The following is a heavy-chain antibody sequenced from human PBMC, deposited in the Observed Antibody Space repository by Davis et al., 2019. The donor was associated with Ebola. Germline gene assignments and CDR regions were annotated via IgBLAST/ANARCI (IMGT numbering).Heavy chain of an antibody. CDR1: GYSFTSYW. V-gene: IGHV5-51*01. CDR2: IYPSDSDT. Sequence: PGGSLRLSCKGSGYSFTSYWIGWVRQMPGKGLEWMGIIYPSDSDTRYSPSFQGQVTISADKSIGTAYLQWSSLKASDTAMYYCARGYWYFDLWGRGTLVTVSS. CDR3: ARGYWYFDL. J-gene: IGHJ2*01.